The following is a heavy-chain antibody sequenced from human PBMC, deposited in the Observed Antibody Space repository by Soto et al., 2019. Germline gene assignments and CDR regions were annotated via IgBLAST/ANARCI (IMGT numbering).Heavy chain of an antibody. Sequence: GGSLRLSCAASGFTFSSYWMSWVRQAPGKGLEWVANIKQDGSEKYYVDSVKGRFTISRDNAKNSLYLQMNSLRAEDTAVYYCARVSSGWYEGPIDYWGQGTLVTGSS. J-gene: IGHJ4*02. V-gene: IGHV3-7*01. CDR1: GFTFSSYW. CDR3: ARVSSGWYEGPIDY. CDR2: IKQDGSEK. D-gene: IGHD6-19*01.